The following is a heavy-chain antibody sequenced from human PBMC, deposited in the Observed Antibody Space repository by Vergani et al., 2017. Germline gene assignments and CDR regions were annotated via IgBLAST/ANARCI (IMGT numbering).Heavy chain of an antibody. CDR2: ISGSGGST. CDR3: AKGAQVRGVINSYYYYGMDV. V-gene: IGHV3-23*01. D-gene: IGHD3-10*01. Sequence: EVQLLESGGGSAQPGESLRLSCAASGFTFSSYAMSWVRQAPGKGLEWVSAISGSGGSTYYADSVKGRFTISRDNSKNTLYLQMNSLRAEDTAVYYCAKGAQVRGVINSYYYYGMDVWGQGTTVTVSS. J-gene: IGHJ6*02. CDR1: GFTFSSYA.